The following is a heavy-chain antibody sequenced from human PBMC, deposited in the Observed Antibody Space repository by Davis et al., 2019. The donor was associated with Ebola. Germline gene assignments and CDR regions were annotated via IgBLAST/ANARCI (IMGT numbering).Heavy chain of an antibody. D-gene: IGHD3-16*01. V-gene: IGHV3-23*01. CDR3: GKDLGQNVDS. J-gene: IGHJ4*02. CDR1: GFTFSTYA. Sequence: GGSLRLSCAASGFTFSTYAMGWVRQAPGKGLEWVSDISSGGGAPYYADSVKGRFTTFRDNPKNTLYLQMNSLRAEDTAVYYCGKDLGQNVDSWGQGTLVTVSS. CDR2: ISSGGGAP.